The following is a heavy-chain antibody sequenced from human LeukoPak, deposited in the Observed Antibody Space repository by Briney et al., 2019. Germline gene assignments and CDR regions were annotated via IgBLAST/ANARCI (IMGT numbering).Heavy chain of an antibody. CDR1: GFTFTNAW. CDR3: ATEFYGSYNY. Sequence: GGSLRLSCAGSGFTFTNAWMSWVRQAPGRGLEWVGHIKSNTDVGTTDYAAPVKGRFTISRDDSKNTLYLQMNSLKTEDTALYYCATEFYGSYNYWGQGALVTVSS. V-gene: IGHV3-15*01. CDR2: IKSNTDVGTT. J-gene: IGHJ4*02. D-gene: IGHD1-26*01.